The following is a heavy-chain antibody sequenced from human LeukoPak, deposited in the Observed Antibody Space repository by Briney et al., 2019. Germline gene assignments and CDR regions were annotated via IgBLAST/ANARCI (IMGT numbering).Heavy chain of an antibody. CDR3: AKDSFKCASCYYY. CDR1: GFTFSSYG. Sequence: GGTLRLSCAASGFTFSSYGMSWVRQAPGKGLEWVSAISGSGGSTYYADSVKGRFTISRDNSKNTLYLQMNSLRAEDTAVYYCAKDSFKCASCYYYWGQGTLVTVSS. J-gene: IGHJ4*02. V-gene: IGHV3-23*01. CDR2: ISGSGGST. D-gene: IGHD2-2*01.